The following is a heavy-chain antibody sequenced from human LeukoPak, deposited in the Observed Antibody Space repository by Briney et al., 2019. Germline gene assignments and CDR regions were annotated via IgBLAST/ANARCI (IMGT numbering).Heavy chain of an antibody. CDR1: GFTFSIYS. Sequence: PGGSLSLSCAASGFTFSIYSMNWVRQAPGKGLEWVSSISSSSSYIYYADSVKGRFTISRDNAKNSLYLQMNSLRAEDTAVYYCARVFGSRGRYGSGSYYSYWGQGTLVTVSS. CDR3: ARVFGSRGRYGSGSYYSY. D-gene: IGHD3-10*01. J-gene: IGHJ4*02. CDR2: ISSSSSYI. V-gene: IGHV3-21*01.